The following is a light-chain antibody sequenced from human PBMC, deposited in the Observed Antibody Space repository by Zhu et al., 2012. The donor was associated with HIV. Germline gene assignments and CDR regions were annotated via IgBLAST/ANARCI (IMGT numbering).Light chain of an antibody. CDR2: GAS. J-gene: IGKJ4*01. V-gene: IGKV1-9*01. Sequence: DIQMTQSPSNLSASIGDRVTITCRASQGISNHLAWYHQKPGKAPKLLIYGASVLQSGVPSRFSGSGSGTEFTLTISSLQPEDFATYFCQHLTLYPTFGGGSKVEIK. CDR3: QHLTLYPT. CDR1: QGISNH.